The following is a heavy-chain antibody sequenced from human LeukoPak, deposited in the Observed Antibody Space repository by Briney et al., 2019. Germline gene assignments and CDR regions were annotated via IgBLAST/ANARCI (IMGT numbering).Heavy chain of an antibody. CDR3: ANLITYYYDSSGPRTPPTVNY. D-gene: IGHD3-22*01. Sequence: PGGSLRLSCAASGFTFSDYYMSWIRQAPGKGLEWVSYISSSGSTIYYADSVKGRFTISRDNAKNSLYLQMNSLRAEDTAVYYCANLITYYYDSSGPRTPPTVNYWGQGTLVTVSS. CDR1: GFTFSDYY. J-gene: IGHJ4*02. CDR2: ISSSGSTI. V-gene: IGHV3-11*01.